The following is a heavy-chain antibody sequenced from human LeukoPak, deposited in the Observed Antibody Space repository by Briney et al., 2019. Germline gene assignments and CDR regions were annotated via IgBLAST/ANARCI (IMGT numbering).Heavy chain of an antibody. V-gene: IGHV3-9*01. D-gene: IGHD6-13*01. Sequence: GRSLRLSCAASGFTFDDYAMHWVQQAPGKGLEWVSGISWNSGSIGYADSVKGRFTISRDNAKNSLYLQMNSLRAEDTALYYCAKAFPYSSSWYGVGAFDIWGQGTMVTVSS. CDR3: AKAFPYSSSWYGVGAFDI. CDR2: ISWNSGSI. J-gene: IGHJ3*02. CDR1: GFTFDDYA.